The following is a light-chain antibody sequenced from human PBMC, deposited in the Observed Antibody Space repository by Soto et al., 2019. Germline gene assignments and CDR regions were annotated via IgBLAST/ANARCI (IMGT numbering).Light chain of an antibody. Sequence: EIVLTQSPGTLSLSPGERATLSCRASQSVSSDYLAWYQQKPGQTPKVLIYRASSRATGIPDRFSGSGSGTDFTLTISRLETEDCAVYYCQQYGSSPLTFGGGTKVEIK. V-gene: IGKV3-20*01. J-gene: IGKJ4*01. CDR1: QSVSSDY. CDR3: QQYGSSPLT. CDR2: RAS.